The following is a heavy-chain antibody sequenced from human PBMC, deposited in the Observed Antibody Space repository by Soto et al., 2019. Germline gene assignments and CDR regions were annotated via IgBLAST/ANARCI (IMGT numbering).Heavy chain of an antibody. CDR1: GYSFTGLD. V-gene: IGHV1-8*01. CDR3: ARGVTAGVDY. J-gene: IGHJ4*02. Sequence: QVQLVQSGAEARVPGASVKVSCKASGYSFTGLDINWVRQTTGQGLEWMGWMEPSSGRTGYAQKFQGRVTKTRDTSINTAYMELSSLTSDDTAFYYCARGVTAGVDYWGQGTLVTVSS. D-gene: IGHD1-26*01. CDR2: MEPSSGRT.